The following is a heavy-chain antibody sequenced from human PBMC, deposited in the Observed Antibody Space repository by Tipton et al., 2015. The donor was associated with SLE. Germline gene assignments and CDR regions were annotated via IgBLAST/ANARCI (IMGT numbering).Heavy chain of an antibody. CDR1: GGSISSSSYY. J-gene: IGHJ3*02. Sequence: TLSLTCTVSGGSISSSSYYWGWIRQPPGKGLEWIGRIYTSGSTNYNPSLKSRVTISVDTSKNQFSLKLSSVTAADTAVYYCASDYYDSSGYHAFDIWGQGTMVTVSS. D-gene: IGHD3-22*01. CDR3: ASDYYDSSGYHAFDI. CDR2: IYTSGST. V-gene: IGHV4-61*02.